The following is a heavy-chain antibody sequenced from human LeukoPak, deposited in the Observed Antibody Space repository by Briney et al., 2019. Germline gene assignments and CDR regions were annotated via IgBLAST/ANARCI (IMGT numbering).Heavy chain of an antibody. CDR2: IYYSGST. V-gene: IGHV4-31*03. D-gene: IGHD3-22*01. CDR1: GGSISSGGYY. CDR3: ARLGGVYYYDSSGRRFDY. J-gene: IGHJ4*02. Sequence: SETLSLTCTVSGGSISSGGYYWRWIRQHPGKGLEWIGYIYYSGSTYYNPSLKSRVTISVDTSKNQFSLKLSSVTAADTAVYYCARLGGVYYYDSSGRRFDYWGQGTLVTVSS.